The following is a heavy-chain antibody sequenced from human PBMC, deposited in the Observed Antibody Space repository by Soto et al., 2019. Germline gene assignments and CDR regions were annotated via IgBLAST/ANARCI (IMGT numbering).Heavy chain of an antibody. J-gene: IGHJ5*02. V-gene: IGHV3-15*01. D-gene: IGHD2-8*01. CDR1: GFTFSNAW. CDR2: IKSKTDGGTT. Sequence: GGSLRLSCAASGFTFSNAWRSWVRQAPGKGLEWVGRIKSKTDGGTTDYAAPVKGRFTISRDDSKNTLYLQMNSLKTEDTAVYYCTTPVYVNWFDPWGQGTLVTVSS. CDR3: TTPVYVNWFDP.